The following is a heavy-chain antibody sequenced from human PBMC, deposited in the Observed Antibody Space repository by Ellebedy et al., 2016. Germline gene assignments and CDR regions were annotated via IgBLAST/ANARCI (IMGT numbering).Heavy chain of an antibody. Sequence: GGSLRLXXAASGFTFSSYWMHWVRQVPGKGLVWVSRISGDGRTTNYADSVKGRFIISRDNAKNSLFLQMNSLRVEDTAVYYCARDGSEWSRDYWGQGTLVTVSS. V-gene: IGHV3-74*01. J-gene: IGHJ4*02. CDR3: ARDGSEWSRDY. CDR1: GFTFSSYW. CDR2: ISGDGRTT. D-gene: IGHD3-3*01.